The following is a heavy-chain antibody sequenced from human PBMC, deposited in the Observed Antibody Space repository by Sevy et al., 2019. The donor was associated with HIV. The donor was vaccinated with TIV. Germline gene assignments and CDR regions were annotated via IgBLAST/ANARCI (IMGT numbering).Heavy chain of an antibody. J-gene: IGHJ4*02. CDR3: AKEGGGGGGDH. V-gene: IGHV3-30*02. CDR1: GFSFSSYG. Sequence: GGSLRLSCAASGFSFSSYGMHWVRQAPGKGLEWMSYIQYDGSNKDYADSVKGRFTISRDNSKNTLYLQMNGLRVEDTAVFYCAKEGGGGGGDHWGQGTLVTVSS. D-gene: IGHD3-16*01. CDR2: IQYDGSNK.